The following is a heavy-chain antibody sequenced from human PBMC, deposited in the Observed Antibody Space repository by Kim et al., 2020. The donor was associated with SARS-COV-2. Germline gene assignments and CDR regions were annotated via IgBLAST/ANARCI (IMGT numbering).Heavy chain of an antibody. D-gene: IGHD5-12*01. J-gene: IGHJ4*02. V-gene: IGHV1-3*01. Sequence: SQKFQGRVTITRDTSASTAYMEMSSLRSEDTAVYYCAREGYSGYVPNFDYWGQGTLVTVSS. CDR3: AREGYSGYVPNFDY.